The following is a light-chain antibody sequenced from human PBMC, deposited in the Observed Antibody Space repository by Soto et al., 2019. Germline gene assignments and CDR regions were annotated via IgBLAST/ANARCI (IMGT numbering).Light chain of an antibody. CDR3: QQYKSYPTWN. Sequence: IQMTQSPSTLSASIGDRVTITCRASQSISRWLAWYQQKPGKAPKFLMYEASTLESGVPSRFSGSGSGTAVTLTISSLQPDDFATYYCQQYKSYPTWNFGQGTKVEIK. CDR1: QSISRW. J-gene: IGKJ1*01. CDR2: EAS. V-gene: IGKV1-5*03.